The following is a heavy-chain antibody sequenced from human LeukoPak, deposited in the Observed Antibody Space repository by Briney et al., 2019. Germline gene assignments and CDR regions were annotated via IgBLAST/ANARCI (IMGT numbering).Heavy chain of an antibody. CDR2: IYYSGST. J-gene: IGHJ4*02. Sequence: SETLSLTCTVSGGSISGYYWSWIRQPPGKGLEWIGYIYYSGSTNYNPSLKSRVTISVDMSKNQFSLKLSSVTAADTAVYYCAKLSGGSCYSPGDYWGQGTLVTVSS. D-gene: IGHD2-15*01. CDR3: AKLSGGSCYSPGDY. V-gene: IGHV4-59*01. CDR1: GGSISGYY.